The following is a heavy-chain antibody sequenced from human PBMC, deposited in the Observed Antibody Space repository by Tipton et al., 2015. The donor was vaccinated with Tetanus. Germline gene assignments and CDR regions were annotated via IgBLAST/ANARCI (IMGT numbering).Heavy chain of an antibody. J-gene: IGHJ5*02. Sequence: QVQLVQSGAAVKKPGSSVRVSCKLSGDSFKTYTISWVRQAPGQGLEWMGGMIPKFGTTEYAQRFQGRLTITADDSASTLYMDLSSLTSEDTAIYYCARHFGEMLYAPFRFDPWGQGTLVTVSS. CDR1: GDSFKTYT. V-gene: IGHV1-69*01. CDR3: ARHFGEMLYAPFRFDP. CDR2: MIPKFGTT. D-gene: IGHD3-3*01.